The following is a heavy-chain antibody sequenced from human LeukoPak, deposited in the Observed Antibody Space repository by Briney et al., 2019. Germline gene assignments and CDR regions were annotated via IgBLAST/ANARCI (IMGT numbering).Heavy chain of an antibody. J-gene: IGHJ4*02. CDR2: LAKDGTTK. Sequence: AGGSLRLSCAASGFSYTAHDMHWARQAPGKGLEWLAYLAKDGTTKYYGDSVRGRSTISRDTSKNTAFLHMNSLTPDDTAVYYCTRDHMWGFDYWGQGGLVTVTS. CDR3: TRDHMWGFDY. CDR1: GFSYTAHD. V-gene: IGHV3-30*02. D-gene: IGHD1-26*01.